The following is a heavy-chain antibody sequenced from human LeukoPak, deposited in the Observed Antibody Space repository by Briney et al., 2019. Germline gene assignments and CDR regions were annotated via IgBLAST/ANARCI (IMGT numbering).Heavy chain of an antibody. CDR1: GFTFSSYS. J-gene: IGHJ4*02. CDR2: IRGDSTET. D-gene: IGHD3-3*01. CDR3: ARGHFGVVLDY. V-gene: IGHV3-21*01. Sequence: PGGSLRLSCEGTGFTFSSYSMTWVRQAPGKGLEWVSSIRGDSTETRHADSLMGRFTISRDNAKKSLYLQMNSLRAEDTAVYYCARGHFGVVLDYWGQGTLVTVSS.